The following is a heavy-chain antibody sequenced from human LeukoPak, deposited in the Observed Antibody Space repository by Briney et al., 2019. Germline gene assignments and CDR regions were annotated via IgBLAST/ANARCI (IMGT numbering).Heavy chain of an antibody. CDR3: VRVLEQGVFFDN. CDR2: VTGRGDTT. J-gene: IGHJ4*01. Sequence: PGGSLRLSCAASGFTFTGYYMSWVRRAPGKGLEWVSYVTGRGDTTHYADSVKGRSTISRDNAKNSLFLQMNSLRVDDTAVYYCVRVLEQGVFFDNWGQGTLVTVSS. D-gene: IGHD3-10*01. CDR1: GFTFTGYY. V-gene: IGHV3-11*04.